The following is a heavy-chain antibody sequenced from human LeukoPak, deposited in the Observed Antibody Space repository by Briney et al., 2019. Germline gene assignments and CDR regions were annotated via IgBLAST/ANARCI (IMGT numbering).Heavy chain of an antibody. Sequence: GGSLRLSCAASGFTFDDYAMHWVRQAPGKGLEWVSGISWNSGSIGYADSVKGRFTISRDNAKNSLYLQMNSLRAEDTAVYYCARDYSGEVLDYWGQGTLVTVSS. CDR3: ARDYSGEVLDY. V-gene: IGHV3-9*01. J-gene: IGHJ4*02. CDR1: GFTFDDYA. D-gene: IGHD6-25*01. CDR2: ISWNSGSI.